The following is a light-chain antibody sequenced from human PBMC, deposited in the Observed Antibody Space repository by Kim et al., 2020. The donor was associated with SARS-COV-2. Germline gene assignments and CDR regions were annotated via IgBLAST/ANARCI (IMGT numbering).Light chain of an antibody. CDR3: QQYGSSQYT. CDR1: QSDSSSY. CDR2: GAS. J-gene: IGKJ2*01. V-gene: IGKV3-20*01. Sequence: EIVLTQSPGTLSLSPGERATLSCRASQSDSSSYLAWYQQKPGQAPRLLIYGASSRASGIPDRFSGSGSGTDFTLTINRLEPEDFAVYYCQQYGSSQYTFGQGTKLEI.